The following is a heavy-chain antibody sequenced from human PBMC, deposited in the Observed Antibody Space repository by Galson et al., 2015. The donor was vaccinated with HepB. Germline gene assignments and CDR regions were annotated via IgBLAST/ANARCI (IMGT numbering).Heavy chain of an antibody. Sequence: SLRLSCAASGFTFSTYTMNWVRQAPGKGLEWVSSISSSNTYIYYADSVKGRFTISRDNAKNSLYLQMNSLRAEDTAVYYCAREWAVPAAPDAFDIWGQGTMVTVSS. CDR1: GFTFSTYT. D-gene: IGHD2-2*01. CDR2: ISSSNTYI. V-gene: IGHV3-21*01. J-gene: IGHJ3*02. CDR3: AREWAVPAAPDAFDI.